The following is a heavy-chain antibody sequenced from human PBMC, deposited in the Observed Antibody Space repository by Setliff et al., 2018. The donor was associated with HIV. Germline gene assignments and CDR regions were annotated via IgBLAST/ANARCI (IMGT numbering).Heavy chain of an antibody. J-gene: IGHJ4*02. CDR1: GYSVTELS. CDR2: FDPEDNKI. V-gene: IGHV1-24*01. Sequence: ASVKVSCKVSGYSVTELSINWVRQAPGKGPEWMGGFDPEDNKIVYAQKFQGRVTTTEDTSTDTAYMELSSLRPEDTAVYYCATRIRDGHRGYGYFDFWGQGTLVTVSS. D-gene: IGHD5-12*01. CDR3: ATRIRDGHRGYGYFDF.